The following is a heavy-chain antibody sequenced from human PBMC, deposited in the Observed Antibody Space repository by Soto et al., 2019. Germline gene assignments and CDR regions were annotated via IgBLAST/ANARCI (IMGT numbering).Heavy chain of an antibody. CDR1: GYTFTSYD. D-gene: IGHD6-19*01. J-gene: IGHJ4*02. V-gene: IGHV1-8*01. CDR2: MNPSTGST. Sequence: QVQLVQSGAGVKKPGASVKVSCKASGYTFTSYDIKWVRQATGQGLEWMGWMNPSTGSTGFAQKFQGRVTMISNTSISTAYLELSSLTSEDTAVYYCARGRLVAGTVDYWGQGTLVTVSS. CDR3: ARGRLVAGTVDY.